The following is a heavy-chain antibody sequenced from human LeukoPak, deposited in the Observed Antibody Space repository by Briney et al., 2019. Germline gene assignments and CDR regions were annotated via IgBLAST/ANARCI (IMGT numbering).Heavy chain of an antibody. CDR1: GGSFSGYY. D-gene: IGHD6-19*01. CDR2: INHSGST. V-gene: IGHV4-34*01. CDR3: AGAGIAVAGLNWFDP. J-gene: IGHJ5*02. Sequence: SETLSLTCAVYGGSFSGYYWSWIRQPPGKGLEWIGEINHSGSTNYNPSLKSRVTISVDTSKNQFSLKLSSVTAADTAVYYCAGAGIAVAGLNWFDPWGQGTLVTVSS.